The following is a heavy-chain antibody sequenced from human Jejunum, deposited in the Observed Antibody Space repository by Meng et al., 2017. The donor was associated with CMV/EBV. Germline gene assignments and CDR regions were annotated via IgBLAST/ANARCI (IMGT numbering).Heavy chain of an antibody. CDR3: LRGSGGSV. V-gene: IGHV4-39*07. CDR2: IYYSGGT. Sequence: QLQEAGPGLVEPYATLGLPCCVSGGSIRSRSYYWGWIRQPPGKGLEWIGSIYYSGGTYYNPSLKSRVTISVDTSKNQFFLKLSSVTAADTAVYHCLRGSGGSVWGQGTLVTVSS. J-gene: IGHJ1*01. CDR1: GGSIRSRSYY. D-gene: IGHD3-10*01.